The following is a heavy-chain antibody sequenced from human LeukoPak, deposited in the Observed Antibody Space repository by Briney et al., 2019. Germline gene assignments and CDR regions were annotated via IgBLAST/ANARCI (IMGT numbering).Heavy chain of an antibody. CDR2: ISGSGGST. V-gene: IGHV3-23*01. Sequence: GGSLRLSCAASGFTVSSNYMSWVRQAPGKGLEWVSAISGSGGSTFYADSVKGRFTFSRDNSRNTLYLQMNSLGAEDTAVYYCARSSSSRPPRGFDYWGQGTLVTVSS. J-gene: IGHJ4*02. CDR1: GFTVSSNY. CDR3: ARSSSSRPPRGFDY. D-gene: IGHD1-26*01.